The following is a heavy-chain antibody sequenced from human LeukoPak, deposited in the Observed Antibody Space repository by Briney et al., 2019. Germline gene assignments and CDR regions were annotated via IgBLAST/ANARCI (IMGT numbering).Heavy chain of an antibody. CDR1: GYSFTNYW. CDR2: VFPGDSDA. CDR3: ARREDRYRMDV. J-gene: IGHJ6*02. Sequence: GESLKIACQGSGYSFTNYWIAWVRQLPGQGLEWMGIVFPGDSDARYSPSFQGQVTMSADRSTAYLQWSSLKASDTAMYYCARREDRYRMDVWGQGTMVTVSS. V-gene: IGHV5-51*01. D-gene: IGHD1-14*01.